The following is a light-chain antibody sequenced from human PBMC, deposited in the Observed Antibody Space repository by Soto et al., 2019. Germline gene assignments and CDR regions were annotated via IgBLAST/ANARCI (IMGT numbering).Light chain of an antibody. J-gene: IGKJ4*01. CDR2: DTS. CDR1: QSVSSN. Sequence: EIGLTQSPGTPSVSPGERATLSCRASQSVSSNLAWYQQKPGQTPRLLIYDTSTRATGVPTRFSGSRSGAEFTLTINSLQSEDFAVYYCQPYNNWPLTFGGGTKVDIK. CDR3: QPYNNWPLT. V-gene: IGKV3-15*01.